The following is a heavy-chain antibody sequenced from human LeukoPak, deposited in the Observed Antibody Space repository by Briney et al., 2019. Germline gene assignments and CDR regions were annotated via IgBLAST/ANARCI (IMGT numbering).Heavy chain of an antibody. J-gene: IGHJ4*02. CDR2: ISGSSSYI. CDR3: ARVRVVTALGYFDY. D-gene: IGHD2-21*02. Sequence: GGSLRLSCAASGFTFSSYSMNWVRQAPGKGLEWVSSISGSSSYIYYADSVKGRFTISRDNAKNSLYLQMNSLRAEDTAVYYCARVRVVTALGYFDYWGQGTLVTVSS. V-gene: IGHV3-21*01. CDR1: GFTFSSYS.